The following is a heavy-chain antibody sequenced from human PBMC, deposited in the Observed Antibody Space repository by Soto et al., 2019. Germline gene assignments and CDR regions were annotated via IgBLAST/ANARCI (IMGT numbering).Heavy chain of an antibody. J-gene: IGHJ5*02. CDR2: MNPNSGNT. CDR1: GYTFTSYD. CDR3: ERDLQLVGGSWFDP. D-gene: IGHD6-6*01. V-gene: IGHV1-8*01. Sequence: QVQLVQSGAEVKKPGASVKVSCKASGYTFTSYDINWVRQATGQGLEWMGWMNPNSGNTGYAQKFQGRVTMTRNTSISTGYMELSSLRSEDTAVYYCERDLQLVGGSWFDPWGQGTLVTVSS.